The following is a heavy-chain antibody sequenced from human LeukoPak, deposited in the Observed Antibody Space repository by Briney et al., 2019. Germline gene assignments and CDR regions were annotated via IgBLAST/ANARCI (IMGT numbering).Heavy chain of an antibody. Sequence: GGSLRLSCAASGFTFSIYSMNWVRQAPGKGLEWVSYISSRGSTIYYADSMRGRITISRDNAKKSLFLQMNSLRAEDTAVYYCARDYYGSGSYYNAYYGMDVWGQGTTVTVSS. D-gene: IGHD3-10*01. CDR2: ISSRGSTI. J-gene: IGHJ6*02. CDR1: GFTFSIYS. V-gene: IGHV3-48*04. CDR3: ARDYYGSGSYYNAYYGMDV.